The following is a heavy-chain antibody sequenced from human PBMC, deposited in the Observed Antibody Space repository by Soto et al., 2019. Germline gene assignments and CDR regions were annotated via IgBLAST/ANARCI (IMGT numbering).Heavy chain of an antibody. V-gene: IGHV4-31*03. CDR1: GCSISSGFYY. D-gene: IGHD1-7*01. CDR3: ARDRVELTHGYYYYGMEV. J-gene: IGHJ6*02. Sequence: LSLTCTVSGCSISSGFYYWSWIRQHPGKGLEWIGYIYYSGSTYYNPSLKSRVTISVDTSKNQFSLKLSSVTAADTAVYYCARDRVELTHGYYYYGMEVWGQGTTVTV. CDR2: IYYSGST.